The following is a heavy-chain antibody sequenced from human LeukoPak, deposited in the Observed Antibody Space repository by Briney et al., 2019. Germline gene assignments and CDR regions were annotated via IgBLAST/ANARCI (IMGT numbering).Heavy chain of an antibody. CDR2: ISVYNGNT. V-gene: IGHV1-18*01. J-gene: IGHJ4*02. D-gene: IGHD3-10*01. CDR3: ARESGSGSYYPFDY. CDR1: GYTFTNYG. Sequence: ASVKVSCKASGYTFTNYGINWVRQAPGQGLEWMGWISVYNGNTNYAQKVQGRVTMTTDTSTSTAYMELRSLRSGDTAMYYCARESGSGSYYPFDYWGQGTLVTVSS.